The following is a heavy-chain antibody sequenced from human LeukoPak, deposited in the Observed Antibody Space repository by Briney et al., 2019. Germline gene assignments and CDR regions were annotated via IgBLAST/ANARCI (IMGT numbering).Heavy chain of an antibody. CDR1: GFTFSSSP. D-gene: IGHD6-13*01. J-gene: IGHJ4*02. CDR2: TSADGPT. CDR3: AKVSQWGNSRWYEGD. V-gene: IGHV3-23*01. Sequence: TGGSLRLSCAASGFTFSSSPMSWVRQAPGKGLDWVSSTSADGPTYYADSVKGWFTISRDNSKNTLYLQMNSLRGEDTAVYYCAKVSQWGNSRWYEGDWGQGTLVTVSS.